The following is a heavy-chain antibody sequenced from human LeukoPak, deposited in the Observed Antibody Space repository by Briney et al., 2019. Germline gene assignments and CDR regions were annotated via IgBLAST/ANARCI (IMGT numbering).Heavy chain of an antibody. D-gene: IGHD3-9*01. CDR2: IIPIFGTA. Sequence: ASVKVSCKASGGTFSSYAISWVRQAPGQGLEWMGGIIPIFGTANYAQKFQGRVTITTDESTSTAYMELSGLRSEDTAVYYCARDLDKGLFDYWGQGTLVTVSS. V-gene: IGHV1-69*05. CDR1: GGTFSSYA. J-gene: IGHJ4*02. CDR3: ARDLDKGLFDY.